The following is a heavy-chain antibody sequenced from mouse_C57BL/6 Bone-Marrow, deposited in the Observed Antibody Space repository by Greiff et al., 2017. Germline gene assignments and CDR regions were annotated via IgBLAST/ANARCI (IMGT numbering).Heavy chain of an antibody. V-gene: IGHV5-17*01. D-gene: IGHD2-12*01. J-gene: IGHJ4*01. CDR3: ARYDWYYAMDY. Sequence: EVQLQESGGGLVKPGGSLKLSCAASGFTFSDYGMHWVRQAPEKGLEWVAYISSGSSTIYYADTVKGRFTIARDNAKNTLFLQMTSLRSEDTAMYYCARYDWYYAMDYWGQGTSVTVSS. CDR1: GFTFSDYG. CDR2: ISSGSSTI.